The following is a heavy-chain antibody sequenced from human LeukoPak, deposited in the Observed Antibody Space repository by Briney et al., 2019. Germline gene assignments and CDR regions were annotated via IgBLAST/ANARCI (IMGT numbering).Heavy chain of an antibody. D-gene: IGHD2-15*01. CDR2: IDWDDDK. CDR3: AREGGFGGGYNGFDP. V-gene: IGHV2-70*11. J-gene: IGHJ5*02. Sequence: RESGPALVKPTQTLTLTCTFSGFSLSTSGMCVSWIRQPPGKALERLARIDWDDDKYYSTSLKTRLTISKDTSKNQVVLTMTNMDPVDTATYYCAREGGFGGGYNGFDPWGQGTLVTVSS. CDR1: GFSLSTSGMC.